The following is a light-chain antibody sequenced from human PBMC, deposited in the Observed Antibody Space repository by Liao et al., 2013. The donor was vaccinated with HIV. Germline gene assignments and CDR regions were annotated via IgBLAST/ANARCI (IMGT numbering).Light chain of an antibody. Sequence: SYELTQPPSVSVSPGQTASITCSGDKLGHKYVSWYQQKPGQSPVLVIYYDSDRPSGIPERFSGSNSGNTATLTISRVEAGDEADYYCQVWDTGSDHPVFGGGTKLAVL. CDR2: YDS. CDR3: QVWDTGSDHPV. V-gene: IGLV3-21*04. J-gene: IGLJ3*02. CDR1: KLGHKY.